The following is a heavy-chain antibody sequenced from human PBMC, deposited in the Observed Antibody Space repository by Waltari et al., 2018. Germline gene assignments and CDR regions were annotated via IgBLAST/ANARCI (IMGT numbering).Heavy chain of an antibody. J-gene: IGHJ4*02. Sequence: EVQLVESGGGLVQPGGSLRLSCAASGFTFRSYWMSWVRKPPGKGLEWVANIKQDGSEKYYVDSVKGRFTISRDNAKNSLYLQMNSLRAEDTAVYYCARDGPYSSSWFFDYWGQGTLVTVSS. D-gene: IGHD6-13*01. CDR3: ARDGPYSSSWFFDY. CDR1: GFTFRSYW. CDR2: IKQDGSEK. V-gene: IGHV3-7*01.